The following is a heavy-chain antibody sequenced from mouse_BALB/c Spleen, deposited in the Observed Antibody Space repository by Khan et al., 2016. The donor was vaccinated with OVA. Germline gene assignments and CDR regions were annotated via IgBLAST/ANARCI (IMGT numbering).Heavy chain of an antibody. Sequence: VQLKESGPGLVKPSQSLSLTCTVTGYSITRDYAWNWIRQFPGNKLEWMGYITNSGSTNYNPSLKSRISITRDTSKTQFFLQLNSMTTEDTATYYCASELGRYYAMDYWGQGTSVTGSS. V-gene: IGHV3-2*02. D-gene: IGHD4-1*01. J-gene: IGHJ4*01. CDR2: ITNSGST. CDR1: GYSITRDYA. CDR3: ASELGRYYAMDY.